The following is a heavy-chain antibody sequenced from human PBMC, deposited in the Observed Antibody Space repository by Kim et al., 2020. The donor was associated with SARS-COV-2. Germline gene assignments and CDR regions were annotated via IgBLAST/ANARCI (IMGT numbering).Heavy chain of an antibody. D-gene: IGHD1-20*01. CDR1: GGTFSSYA. CDR2: IIPIFGTA. Sequence: SVKVSCKASGGTFSSYAISWVRQAPGQGLEWMGGIIPIFGTANYAQKFQGRVTITADESTSTAYMELSSLRSEDTAVYYCARVVTGTDDAFDIWGQGTMVTVSS. V-gene: IGHV1-69*13. CDR3: ARVVTGTDDAFDI. J-gene: IGHJ3*02.